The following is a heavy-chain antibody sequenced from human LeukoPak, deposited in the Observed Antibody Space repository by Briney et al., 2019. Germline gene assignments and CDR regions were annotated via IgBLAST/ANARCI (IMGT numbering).Heavy chain of an antibody. D-gene: IGHD6-6*01. V-gene: IGHV1-2*02. CDR3: ARTSSSYNWFDP. J-gene: IGHJ5*02. CDR1: GYTFTGYY. CDR2: INPNSGGT. Sequence: ASVKVSCKASGYTFTGYYMHWVRQAPGQGLEWMGWINPNSGGTNYAQKFQGRVTMTRDTSISTAYMELSRLRSDGTAVYYCARTSSSYNWFDPWGQGTLVTVSS.